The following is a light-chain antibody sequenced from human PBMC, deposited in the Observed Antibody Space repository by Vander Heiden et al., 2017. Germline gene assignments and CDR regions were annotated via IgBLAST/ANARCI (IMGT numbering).Light chain of an antibody. CDR2: GNS. Sequence: QSVLTQPPSVSGAPGQRVTISCTGSSSNIGAGYDVHWYQQLPGTATKLLIYGNSNRPSGVPDRFSGSKSGTSASLDITGLQAEDEADYYCQSYDSSLSGLRVVFGGGTKLTVL. J-gene: IGLJ2*01. V-gene: IGLV1-40*01. CDR3: QSYDSSLSGLRVV. CDR1: SSNIGAGYD.